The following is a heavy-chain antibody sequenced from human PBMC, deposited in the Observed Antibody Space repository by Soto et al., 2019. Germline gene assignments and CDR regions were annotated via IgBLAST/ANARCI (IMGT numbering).Heavy chain of an antibody. D-gene: IGHD3-16*02. CDR3: GKALGRIKYVLDV. V-gene: IGHV3-23*01. CDR2: ISGTGDTT. CDR1: GFTFSNDA. Sequence: PGWSLRLSCAASGFTFSNDARSLVRQTPGKGLGWGSVISGTGDTTYYADAVKCRLTLAKDDPKCTLYLETHGLRAEEAAVYYCGKALGRIKYVLDVWGQGTRVTVSS. J-gene: IGHJ6*02.